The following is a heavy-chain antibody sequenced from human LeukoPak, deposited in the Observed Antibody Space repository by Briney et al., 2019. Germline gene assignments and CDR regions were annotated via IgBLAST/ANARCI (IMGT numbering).Heavy chain of an antibody. CDR2: INWNGASI. CDR3: ARDPGYTSGWFHYFDS. V-gene: IGHV3-20*04. J-gene: IGHJ4*02. Sequence: GGSLRLSCAASGFTFSRYWMSWVRQAPGKGLEWVAGINWNGASIGYADSVKGRFTISRDNAKNSLYLQMNTLQAEDTALYYCARDPGYTSGWFHYFDSWGQGTLVIVSS. CDR1: GFTFSRYW. D-gene: IGHD6-19*01.